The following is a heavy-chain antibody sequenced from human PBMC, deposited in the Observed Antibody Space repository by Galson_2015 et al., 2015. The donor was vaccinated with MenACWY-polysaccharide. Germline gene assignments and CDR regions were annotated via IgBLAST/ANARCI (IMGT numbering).Heavy chain of an antibody. CDR3: SEDGLRRFSGDELDY. Sequence: SLRLSCAASGFTFSDYTMHWVRQPPGKGLEWVSLITSDGSTELYGDSVKGRFTISSDTSSYSLYQEKNIMKTEDTALYYCSEDGLRRFSGDELDYWGQGTLVTVSS. V-gene: IGHV3-43*01. CDR2: ITSDGSTE. J-gene: IGHJ4*02. D-gene: IGHD5-12*01. CDR1: GFTFSDYT.